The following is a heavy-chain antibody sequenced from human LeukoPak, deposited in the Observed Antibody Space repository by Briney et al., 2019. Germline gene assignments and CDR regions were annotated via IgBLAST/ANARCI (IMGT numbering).Heavy chain of an antibody. D-gene: IGHD2-2*01. V-gene: IGHV3-23*01. Sequence: PGGSLRLSCAASGFTFSSYAMSWVRQAPGKGLEWVSAISGSGGRTYYADSVKGRFTISRDNSKNTLYLQMNSLRAEDTAVYYCAKGTGIVVVPAEYYWGQGTLVTVSS. CDR1: GFTFSSYA. CDR3: AKGTGIVVVPAEYY. J-gene: IGHJ4*02. CDR2: ISGSGGRT.